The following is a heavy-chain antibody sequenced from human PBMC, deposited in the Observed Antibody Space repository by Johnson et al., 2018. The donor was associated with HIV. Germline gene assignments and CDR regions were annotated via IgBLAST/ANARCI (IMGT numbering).Heavy chain of an antibody. CDR1: GFTFDDYA. D-gene: IGHD3-22*01. V-gene: IGHV3-9*01. J-gene: IGHJ3*02. CDR3: ARGKGWLDAFDM. CDR2: ISWNSGNT. Sequence: VQLVESGGGLVKPGGSLRLSCVASGFTFDDYAMHWVRQAPGKGLEWVSGISWNSGNTDYADSVKGRFTISRDNAKSSLYMQMNSLRAGDTAVYYCARGKGWLDAFDMWGQGTMVTVSS.